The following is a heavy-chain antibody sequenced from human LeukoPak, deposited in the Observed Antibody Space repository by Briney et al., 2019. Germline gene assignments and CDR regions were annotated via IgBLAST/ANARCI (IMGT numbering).Heavy chain of an antibody. D-gene: IGHD6-19*01. CDR3: ARFGRSKWLVN. J-gene: IGHJ4*02. V-gene: IGHV3-7*01. Sequence: GGSLRLSCAASGFTVSSYWMSWVRQAPGKGLEWVANIKQDGSEKYYVDSVKGRFTISRDNAKNSLYLQMNSLRAEDTAVYYCARFGRSKWLVNWGQGTLVTVSS. CDR2: IKQDGSEK. CDR1: GFTVSSYW.